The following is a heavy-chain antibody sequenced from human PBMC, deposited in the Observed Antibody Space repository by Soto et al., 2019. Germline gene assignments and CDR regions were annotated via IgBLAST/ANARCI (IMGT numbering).Heavy chain of an antibody. CDR1: GYTFTSYC. CDR2: INANGGST. Sequence: GASVKVSCKASGYTFTSYCISWVRQAPGQGLEWMGIINANGGSTSYAQKFQGRVTMTRDTSTSTVYMELSSLRSEDTAVYYCAGGYCTNGVCYEFDPWGQGTLVTVSS. CDR3: AGGYCTNGVCYEFDP. J-gene: IGHJ5*02. D-gene: IGHD2-8*01. V-gene: IGHV1-46*01.